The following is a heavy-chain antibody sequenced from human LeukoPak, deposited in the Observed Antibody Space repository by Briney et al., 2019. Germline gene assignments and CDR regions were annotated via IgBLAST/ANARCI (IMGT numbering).Heavy chain of an antibody. CDR3: ARVYYDLARPVAFDI. V-gene: IGHV1-69*13. CDR2: IIPIFGTA. D-gene: IGHD3-22*01. Sequence: SVKVSCKASGGTFSSYAISWVRQAPGQGLEWMGGIIPIFGTANYAQKFQGRVTITADESTSTAYMELSSLRSEDTAVYYCARVYYDLARPVAFDIWGQGTMVTVSS. CDR1: GGTFSSYA. J-gene: IGHJ3*02.